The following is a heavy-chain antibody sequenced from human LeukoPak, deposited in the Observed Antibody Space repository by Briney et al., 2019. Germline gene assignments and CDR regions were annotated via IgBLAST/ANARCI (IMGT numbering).Heavy chain of an antibody. CDR1: GFTFSIYG. CDR2: IQYDGSDK. J-gene: IGHJ4*02. CDR3: ARDRDDGGFEY. V-gene: IGHV3-30*02. D-gene: IGHD4-23*01. Sequence: HPGGSLRLSCAASGFTFSIYGMQWVRQAPGKGLEWVAFIQYDGSDKYYADSVKGRFTISRDNAKNSLYLQLNSLRAEDTAVYYCARDRDDGGFEYWGQGTLVTVSS.